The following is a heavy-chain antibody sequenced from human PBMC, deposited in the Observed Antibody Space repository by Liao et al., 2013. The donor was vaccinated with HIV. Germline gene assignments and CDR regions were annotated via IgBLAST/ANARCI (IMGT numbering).Heavy chain of an antibody. J-gene: IGHJ6*03. CDR1: GGSISSGAYY. CDR2: IYSSGST. V-gene: IGHV4-61*02. Sequence: QVQLQESGPGLVKPSQTLSLTCTVSGGSISSGAYYWSWIRQPAGKGLEWIGRIYSSGSTNYNPSLKSRVTISLDTSKHQFSLRLSSVTATDTAVYYCAREGWELPDYYYYMDVWGKGTTVTVSS. CDR3: AREGWELPDYYYYMDV. D-gene: IGHD2-15*01.